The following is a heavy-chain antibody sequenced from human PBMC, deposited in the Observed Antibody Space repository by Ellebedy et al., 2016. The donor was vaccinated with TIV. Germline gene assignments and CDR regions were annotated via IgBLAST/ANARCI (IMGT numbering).Heavy chain of an antibody. Sequence: SETLSLXCTVSGGSISSSSYYWGWIRQPPGKGLEWIGSIYYSGSTYYNPSLKSRVTISVDTSKNQFSLKLSSVTAADTAVYYCARELSSWQYQLLMSFDPWGQGTLVTVSS. CDR2: IYYSGST. D-gene: IGHD2-2*01. V-gene: IGHV4-39*07. CDR3: ARELSSWQYQLLMSFDP. CDR1: GGSISSSSYY. J-gene: IGHJ5*02.